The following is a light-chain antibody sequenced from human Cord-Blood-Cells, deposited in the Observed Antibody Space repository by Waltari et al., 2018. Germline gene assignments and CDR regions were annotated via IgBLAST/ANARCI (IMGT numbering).Light chain of an antibody. CDR2: GAS. V-gene: IGKV3-20*01. CDR3: QQYGSSPQT. CDR1: QSVSSSY. J-gene: IGKJ1*01. Sequence: EIELTQSPGTLSLSPGERATLSCRASQSVSSSYLAWYQQKPGQAPRLLIYGASSRATGIPDRFSCSGSGTDFTLTISRLEPEDFAVYYCQQYGSSPQTFGQGTKVEIK.